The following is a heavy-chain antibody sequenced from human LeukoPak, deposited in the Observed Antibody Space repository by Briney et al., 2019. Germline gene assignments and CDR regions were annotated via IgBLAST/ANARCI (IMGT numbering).Heavy chain of an antibody. CDR3: ARQVVPAANRRFDY. CDR1: GGSISSGGYS. V-gene: IGHV4-30-2*01. CDR2: IYHSGST. D-gene: IGHD2-2*01. Sequence: PSETLSLTCAVSGGSISSGGYSWSWIRQPPGKGLEWIGYIYHSGSTYYNPSLKSRVTISVDTSKNQFSLKLSSVAAADTAMYYCARQVVPAANRRFDYWGQGTLVTVSS. J-gene: IGHJ4*02.